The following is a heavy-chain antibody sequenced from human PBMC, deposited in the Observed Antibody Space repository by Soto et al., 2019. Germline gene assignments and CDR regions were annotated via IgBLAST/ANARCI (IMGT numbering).Heavy chain of an antibody. J-gene: IGHJ6*02. CDR1: GGTFSSYA. CDR2: IIPIFGTA. Sequence: QVQLVQSGAEVKKPGSSVKVSCKASGGTFSSYAISWVRQAPGQGLEWMGGIIPIFGTANYAQKFQGRVTITADESTSTAYMELSSLRSEDTAVYYCARNMGYCISTSCWPDYYYYGMDVWGQGTTVTVSS. V-gene: IGHV1-69*12. CDR3: ARNMGYCISTSCWPDYYYYGMDV. D-gene: IGHD2-2*01.